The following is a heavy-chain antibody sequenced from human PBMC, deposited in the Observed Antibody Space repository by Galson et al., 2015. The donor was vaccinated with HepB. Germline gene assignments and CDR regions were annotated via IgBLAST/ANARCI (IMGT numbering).Heavy chain of an antibody. CDR3: GKGAHREIVVIPAEFDS. D-gene: IGHD2-2*01. J-gene: IGHJ4*02. CDR2: ISWDGSST. Sequence: SLRLSCAASGFTFDDYSMHWVRQAPGKGLEWVSLISWDGSSTYYADSVKGRFTISRDNSKNSLSLQMDSLRTEDTAFYYCGKGAHREIVVIPAEFDSRGQGTLVTVSS. V-gene: IGHV3-43*01. CDR1: GFTFDDYS.